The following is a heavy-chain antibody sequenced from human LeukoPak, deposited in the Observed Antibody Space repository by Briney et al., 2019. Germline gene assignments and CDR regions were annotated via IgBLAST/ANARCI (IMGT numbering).Heavy chain of an antibody. CDR3: ASTHCASPSCYSYYYSGLDV. V-gene: IGHV4-31*11. J-gene: IGHJ6*02. D-gene: IGHD2-2*01. Sequence: SQTLSLTCAVSGVSISSGTYYWNWIRQHPGKGLEWIGHIYNSGSAYYNPSLMSRVSISIDTSENQFSLKLSSVTAADTAVYYCASTHCASPSCYSYYYSGLDVWGQGTTVTVSS. CDR2: IYNSGSA. CDR1: GVSISSGTYY.